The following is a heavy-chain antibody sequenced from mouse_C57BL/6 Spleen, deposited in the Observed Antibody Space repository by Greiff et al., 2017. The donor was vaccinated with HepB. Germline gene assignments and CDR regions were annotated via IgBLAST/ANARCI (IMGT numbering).Heavy chain of an antibody. Sequence: VQLQQPGAELVKPGASVKLSCKASGYTFTSYWMHWVKQRPGQGLEWIGMIHPNSGSTNYNEKFKSKATLTVDKSSSTAYMQLSSLTSEDSAVYYCAREGGDSYYFDYWGQGTTLTGSS. CDR2: IHPNSGST. V-gene: IGHV1-64*01. CDR3: AREGGDSYYFDY. CDR1: GYTFTSYW. J-gene: IGHJ2*01.